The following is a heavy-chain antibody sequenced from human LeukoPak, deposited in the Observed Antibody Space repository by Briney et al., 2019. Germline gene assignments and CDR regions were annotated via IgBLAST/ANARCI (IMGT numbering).Heavy chain of an antibody. J-gene: IGHJ4*02. V-gene: IGHV3-53*01. CDR1: GVTVSSDY. CDR2: IYSSGST. CDR3: GRVANGGKSNDY. Sequence: PGGSLRLSCAASGVTVSSDYMNWVRQAPGKGLEWVSLIYSSGSTYYADSVKGRFTISRDNSKNTLYLQMNSLRAEDTAVYYCGRVANGGKSNDYWGQGTLVTVSS. D-gene: IGHD4-23*01.